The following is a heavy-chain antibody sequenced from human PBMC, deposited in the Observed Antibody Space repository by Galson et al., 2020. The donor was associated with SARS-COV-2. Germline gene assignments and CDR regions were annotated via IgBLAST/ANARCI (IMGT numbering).Heavy chain of an antibody. CDR1: GYTFTGYY. J-gene: IGHJ4*02. Sequence: ASVKVSCKASGYTFTGYYMHWVRHAPGQGLEWMGWINPNSGGTNYAQKFQGRVTMTRDTSISTAYMELSRLRSDDTAVYYCARELLWFGRELDYWGQGTLVTVSS. CDR3: ARELLWFGRELDY. V-gene: IGHV1-2*02. CDR2: INPNSGGT. D-gene: IGHD3-10*01.